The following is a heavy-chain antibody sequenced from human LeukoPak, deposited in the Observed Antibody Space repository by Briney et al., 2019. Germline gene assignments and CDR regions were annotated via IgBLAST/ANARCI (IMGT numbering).Heavy chain of an antibody. V-gene: IGHV4-34*01. J-gene: IGHJ4*02. D-gene: IGHD3-10*01. CDR3: ASNSFDYYGSGSYSVDY. CDR2: INHSGST. CDR1: GGSFSAYY. Sequence: SETLSLTCAVYGGSFSAYYWSWIRQPPGKGLEWIGVINHSGSTNYNPSLKSRVTISVDTSKNQFSLKLSSVTAADTALYYCASNSFDYYGSGSYSVDYWGQGTLVTVSS.